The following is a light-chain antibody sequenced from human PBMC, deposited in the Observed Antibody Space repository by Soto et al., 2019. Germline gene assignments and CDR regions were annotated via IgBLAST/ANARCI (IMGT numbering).Light chain of an antibody. CDR1: SSDVGGYNY. Sequence: QSVLTQPASVSGSPGQSITISCTGTSSDVGGYNYVSWYQQHPGKAPRLMIYEVTNRPSGVSDRFSGSKSGNTASLTISGLQAEDEADYYCTSYKGTNTRYVFGTGTKVTVL. CDR3: TSYKGTNTRYV. V-gene: IGLV2-14*01. J-gene: IGLJ1*01. CDR2: EVT.